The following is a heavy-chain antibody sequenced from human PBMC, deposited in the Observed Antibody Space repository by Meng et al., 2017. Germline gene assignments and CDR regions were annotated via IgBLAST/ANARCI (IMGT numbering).Heavy chain of an antibody. J-gene: IGHJ4*02. CDR2: INTNTGNP. CDR1: GGTFSSYA. CDR3: ARGRDTAMVTRALGY. Sequence: ASVKVSCKASGGTFSSYAISWVRQAPGQGLEWMGWINTNTGNPTYAQGFTGRFVFSLDTSVSTAYLQISSLKAEDTAVYYCARGRDTAMVTRALGYWGQGTLVTVSS. D-gene: IGHD5-18*01. V-gene: IGHV7-4-1*02.